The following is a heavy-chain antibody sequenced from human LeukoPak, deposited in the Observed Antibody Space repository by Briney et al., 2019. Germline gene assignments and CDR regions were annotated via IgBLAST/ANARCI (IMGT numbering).Heavy chain of an antibody. CDR1: GGSISSSSYY. Sequence: SETLSLTCTVSGGSISSSSYYWGWIRQPPGKGLEWIGSIYYSGSTYYNPSLKSRVTVSVDKSKNQVSLSLTSVTAADTAVYYCARHHYFALAYWGQGTLVTVSS. V-gene: IGHV4-39*07. D-gene: IGHD2-21*01. CDR2: IYYSGST. J-gene: IGHJ4*02. CDR3: ARHHYFALAY.